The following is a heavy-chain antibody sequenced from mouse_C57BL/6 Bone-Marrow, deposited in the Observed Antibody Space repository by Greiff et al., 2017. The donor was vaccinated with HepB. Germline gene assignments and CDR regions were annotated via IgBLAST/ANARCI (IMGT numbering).Heavy chain of an antibody. Sequence: EVKLVESGGGLVKPGGSLKLSCAATGFTFSSYAMSWVRQTPEKSLEWVATISDGGSYTNYTDNVKGRFTVARDNAKNDLYLQMSQLKSEDTAIYYCARPRAIYVSSLAYWGQGTLVTVTA. CDR2: ISDGGSYT. D-gene: IGHD1-1*01. V-gene: IGHV5-4*03. J-gene: IGHJ3*01. CDR1: GFTFSSYA. CDR3: ARPRAIYVSSLAY.